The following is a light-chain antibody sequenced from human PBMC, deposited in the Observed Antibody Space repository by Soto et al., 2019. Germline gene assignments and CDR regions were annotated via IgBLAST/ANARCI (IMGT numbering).Light chain of an antibody. CDR2: GAS. CDR1: QSVASNY. J-gene: IGKJ1*01. Sequence: EIALTQSPGTLSLSPGERATLSCRASQSVASNYLAWHQQKPGQAPRLLIYGASSRATGVPDRFSGSGSGTDFILTIRRLEPEDFAVYYCQQYGSSPWTFGQGTKVEIK. CDR3: QQYGSSPWT. V-gene: IGKV3-20*01.